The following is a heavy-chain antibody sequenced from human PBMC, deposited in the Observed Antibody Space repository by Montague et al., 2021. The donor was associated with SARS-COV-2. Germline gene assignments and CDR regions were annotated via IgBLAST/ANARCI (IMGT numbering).Heavy chain of an antibody. V-gene: IGHV4-34*01. CDR1: GGSFSGYY. CDR3: ARGTGPRSVALSGVIISGHVFDI. Sequence: SETLSLTCAVYGGSFSGYYWSWIRQPPGKGLEWIGEINHRGSTNYNPSLKSRVIISVDTSKNQFSLKLSSVTAADTAVYYCARGTGPRSVALSGVIISGHVFDIWGQGTMVTVSS. J-gene: IGHJ3*02. D-gene: IGHD3-3*01. CDR2: INHRGST.